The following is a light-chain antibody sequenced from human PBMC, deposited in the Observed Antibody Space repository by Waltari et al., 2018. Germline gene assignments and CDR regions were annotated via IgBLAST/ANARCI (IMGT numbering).Light chain of an antibody. V-gene: IGKV3-11*01. Sequence: EIVLTQSPATLSLSPGERATLSCRASQSVSNFLAWYQQKPGQAPRLLIYHASNRATGIPDRFSGRGSGTDFTLTISSLGPGDSAVYYCQQRANWPPLTFGGGTRVEI. CDR2: HAS. CDR1: QSVSNF. CDR3: QQRANWPPLT. J-gene: IGKJ4*01.